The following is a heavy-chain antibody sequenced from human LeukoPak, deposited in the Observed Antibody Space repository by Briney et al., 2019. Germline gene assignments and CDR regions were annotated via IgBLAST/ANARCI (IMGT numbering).Heavy chain of an antibody. CDR1: GGSISSGDYY. CDR3: ARHHYASGTHTPYYFDF. J-gene: IGHJ4*02. Sequence: PSQTLSLTCTVSGGSISSGDYYWSWIRQPPGKGLEWIGYIYYSGSTNYNPSLKSRVTMSVDTSKSQFSLKLSSVTAADTALYYCARHHYASGTHTPYYFDFWGQGTLVTVSS. V-gene: IGHV4-61*08. D-gene: IGHD3-10*01. CDR2: IYYSGST.